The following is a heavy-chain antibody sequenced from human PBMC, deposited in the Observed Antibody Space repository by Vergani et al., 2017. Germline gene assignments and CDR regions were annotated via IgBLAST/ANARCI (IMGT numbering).Heavy chain of an antibody. Sequence: QVQLQESGPGLVKPSETLSLTCTVSGGSISSYYWSWIRQPPGKGLEWIGYIYYSGSTNYNPSLKSRVTISVDTSKNQFSLKLSSVTAADTAVYYCARGLLGYYWGQGTLVTVSS. V-gene: IGHV4-59*12. CDR1: GGSISSYY. CDR3: ARGLLGYY. J-gene: IGHJ4*02. D-gene: IGHD2-15*01. CDR2: IYYSGST.